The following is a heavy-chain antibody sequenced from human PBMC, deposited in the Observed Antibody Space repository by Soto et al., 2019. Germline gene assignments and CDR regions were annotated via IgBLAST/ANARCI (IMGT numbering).Heavy chain of an antibody. V-gene: IGHV4-59*01. Sequence: PSETLSLTCTVSGGSISSYYGSWIRQPPGKGLEWIGYIYYSGSTIYNPSLKSRVTISVDTSKNQFSLKLSSVTAADTAVYYCARDGGVLGELNYYYYGMDVWGQGTTVTVSS. J-gene: IGHJ6*02. CDR2: IYYSGST. CDR1: GGSISSYY. CDR3: ARDGGVLGELNYYYYGMDV. D-gene: IGHD3-16*01.